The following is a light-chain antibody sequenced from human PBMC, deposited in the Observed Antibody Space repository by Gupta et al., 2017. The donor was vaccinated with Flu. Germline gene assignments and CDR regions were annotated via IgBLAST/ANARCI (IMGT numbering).Light chain of an antibody. CDR1: SSNIGKNH. J-gene: IGLJ3*02. CDR3: GTWDSSLSAGQV. Sequence: QSVLTQPPSVSAAPGQKVTISCSGSSSNIGKNHVSWYQQLPGTAPKLLLYEDNKRPPGIPDRCSGSKSGTSATLGITGLQPGDEADYYCGTWDSSLSAGQVFGGGTKLTVL. CDR2: EDN. V-gene: IGLV1-51*02.